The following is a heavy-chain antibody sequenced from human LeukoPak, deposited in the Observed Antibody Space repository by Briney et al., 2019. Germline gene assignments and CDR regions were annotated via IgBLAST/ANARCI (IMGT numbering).Heavy chain of an antibody. CDR2: VSNSGDYI. D-gene: IGHD2-8*01. V-gene: IGHV3-21*06. Sequence: AGGSLRLSCAASGFSFSSYRMNWVRQAPGKGLEWVSYVSNSGDYIHYADSVKGRFTISRDNSKNSLYLQMNSLRAEDTAVYYCARALIGYYFDYWGQGTLVTVSS. CDR3: ARALIGYYFDY. J-gene: IGHJ4*02. CDR1: GFSFSSYR.